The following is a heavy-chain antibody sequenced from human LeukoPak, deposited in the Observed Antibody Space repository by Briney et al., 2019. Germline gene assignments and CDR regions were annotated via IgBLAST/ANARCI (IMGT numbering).Heavy chain of an antibody. J-gene: IGHJ6*03. CDR1: AGSISSSSYY. CDR3: AQVAGTPYYYYYYMDV. CDR2: IYYSGST. Sequence: KPSKTLSLTCTVSAGSISSSSYYWGWIREPPWRGLEGFGSIYYSGSTYYDPSLKSRVTISVDTSKNQFSLKLSSVTAADTAVYYCAQVAGTPYYYYYYMDVWGKGTTVTVSS. V-gene: IGHV4-39*01. D-gene: IGHD6-19*01.